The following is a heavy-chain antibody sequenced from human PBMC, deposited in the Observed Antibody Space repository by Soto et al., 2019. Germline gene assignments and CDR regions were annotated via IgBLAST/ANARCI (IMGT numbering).Heavy chain of an antibody. CDR1: GGSVSSGSYY. CDR2: IYYSGST. J-gene: IGHJ4*02. D-gene: IGHD1-1*01. V-gene: IGHV4-61*01. Sequence: PSETLSLTCTVSGGSVSSGSYYWSWIRQPPGKGLEWIGYIYYSGSTNYNPSLKSRVTISVDTSKNQFSLKLSSVTAADTAVYYCAREPPGFLGTEAYFDYWGQGTLVTVSS. CDR3: AREPPGFLGTEAYFDY.